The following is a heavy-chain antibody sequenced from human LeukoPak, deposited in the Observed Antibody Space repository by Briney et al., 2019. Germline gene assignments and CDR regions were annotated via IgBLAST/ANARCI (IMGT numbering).Heavy chain of an antibody. CDR2: VSASGSNT. Sequence: GGSLRLSCAASGFTFSSFAMSWVRQAPGRGLEWVSTVSASGSNTYSADSVKGRFTISRDNSKNTLYLQMNSLSAEDTAIFYCAKDFFNYGDNGPGHYWGQGTLVTVSS. J-gene: IGHJ4*02. CDR1: GFTFSSFA. CDR3: AKDFFNYGDNGPGHY. D-gene: IGHD4-17*01. V-gene: IGHV3-23*01.